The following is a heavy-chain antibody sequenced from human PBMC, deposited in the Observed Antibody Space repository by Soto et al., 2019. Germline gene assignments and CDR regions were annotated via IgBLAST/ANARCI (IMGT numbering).Heavy chain of an antibody. J-gene: IGHJ4*02. V-gene: IGHV4-59*01. CDR2: IYYSGST. CDR1: GGSISRYY. Sequence: QVQLQESGPGLVKPSETLSLTCTVSGGSISRYYWSWIRQPPGKGLEWIGYIYYSGSTNYNPSLKCRVTISVDTSKHQFSPKLSSVTAADTAVYYCARRPNISLWFGELCWGQGTLVTVSS. CDR3: ARRPNISLWFGELC. D-gene: IGHD3-10*01.